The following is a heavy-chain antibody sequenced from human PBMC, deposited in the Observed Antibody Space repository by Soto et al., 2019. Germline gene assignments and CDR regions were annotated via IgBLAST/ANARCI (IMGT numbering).Heavy chain of an antibody. D-gene: IGHD6-6*01. CDR1: GYTFTGYY. V-gene: IGHV1-2*04. CDR3: AREPGCRSSTYYGMDG. Sequence: ASVKVSCKASGYTFTGYYMHWVRQAPGQGLEWMGWINPNSGGTNYAQKFQGWVTMTRDTSISTAYMELSRLRSDDTAVYYCAREPGCRSSTYYGMDGWGQVTTVTVSS. CDR2: INPNSGGT. J-gene: IGHJ6*02.